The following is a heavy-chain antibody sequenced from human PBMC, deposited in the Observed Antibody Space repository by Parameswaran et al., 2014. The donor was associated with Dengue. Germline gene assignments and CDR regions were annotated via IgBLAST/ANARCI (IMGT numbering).Heavy chain of an antibody. Sequence: PGKGLEWIGYIYYSGSTNYNPSLKSRVTISVDTSKNQFSLKLSSVTAADTAVYYCARAAYFDWLFFDYWGQGTLVTVSS. V-gene: IGHV4-59*13. CDR2: IYYSGST. D-gene: IGHD3-9*01. J-gene: IGHJ4*02. CDR3: ARAAYFDWLFFDY.